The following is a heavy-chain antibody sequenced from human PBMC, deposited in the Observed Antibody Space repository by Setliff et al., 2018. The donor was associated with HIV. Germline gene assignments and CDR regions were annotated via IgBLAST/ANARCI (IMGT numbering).Heavy chain of an antibody. CDR2: IYYSGST. CDR3: AREREGYYDSSGYYYGAFDI. Sequence: SETLSLTCTVSGVSISSYYWSWIRQPPGKGMEWIGYIYYSGSTNYNPSLKSRVTISVDTSKNQFSLKLSSVTAADTAVYYCAREREGYYDSSGYYYGAFDIWVQGTMVTVSS. CDR1: GVSISSYY. D-gene: IGHD3-22*01. J-gene: IGHJ3*02. V-gene: IGHV4-59*01.